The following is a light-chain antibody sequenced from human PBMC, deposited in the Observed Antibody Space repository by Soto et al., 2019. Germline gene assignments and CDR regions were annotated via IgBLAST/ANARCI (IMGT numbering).Light chain of an antibody. CDR2: GTS. CDR1: QSVSSY. J-gene: IGKJ5*01. CDR3: QQYSNSPIT. Sequence: EIVMTKFPATLSVSPGERATLSCRASQSVSSYLAWYQQRTGQAPRLLIYGTSTRATGIPDRFSGSGSGTAFTLTISRLEPEDFAVYYCQQYSNSPITFGQGTRLEIK. V-gene: IGKV3D-15*02.